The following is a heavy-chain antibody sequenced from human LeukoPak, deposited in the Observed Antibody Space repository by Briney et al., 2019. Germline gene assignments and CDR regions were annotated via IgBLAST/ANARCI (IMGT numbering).Heavy chain of an antibody. CDR2: IYYRGST. CDR1: SVSTATAY. V-gene: IGHV4-59*08. J-gene: IGHJ4*02. Sequence: SETQSLTCSVSSVSTATAYWGSARQPPGEGLEWIGYIYYRGSTNYNPSLKGRVTIPEATPKTQYSLKLTSVTAADTAVYYCARHGAIPEYWGQGSLVIVSS. D-gene: IGHD2-21*01. CDR3: ARHGAIPEY.